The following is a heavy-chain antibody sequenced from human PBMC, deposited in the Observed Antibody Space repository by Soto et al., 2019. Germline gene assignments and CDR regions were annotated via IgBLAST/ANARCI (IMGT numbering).Heavy chain of an antibody. J-gene: IGHJ5*02. CDR2: IYYSGST. Sequence: PSETLSLTCTVSGGSISSSSYYWGWIRQPPGKGLEWIGSIYYSGSTYYNPSLKSRVTISVDTSKNQFSLKLSSVTAADTAVYYCARHSLYSPRWFDPWGQGTLVTVSS. CDR3: ARHSLYSPRWFDP. CDR1: GGSISSSSYY. D-gene: IGHD3-16*02. V-gene: IGHV4-39*01.